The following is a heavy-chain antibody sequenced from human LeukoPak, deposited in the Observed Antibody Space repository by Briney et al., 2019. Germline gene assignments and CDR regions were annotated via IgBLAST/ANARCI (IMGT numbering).Heavy chain of an antibody. CDR1: GGSISSYY. V-gene: IGHV4-59*08. CDR3: ARGPGGSGSYSIYYYYYMDV. J-gene: IGHJ6*03. CDR2: IYYTGST. Sequence: SETLSLTCTVSGGSISSYYWSWIRQPQGKGLEWIGYIYYTGSTNYNPSLKSRVTISVDTSKNQFSLKLNSVTAADTAVYYCARGPGGSGSYSIYYYYYMDVWGKGTTVTVSS. D-gene: IGHD3-10*01.